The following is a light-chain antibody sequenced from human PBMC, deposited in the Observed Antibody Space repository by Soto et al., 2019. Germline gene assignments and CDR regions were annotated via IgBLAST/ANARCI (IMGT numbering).Light chain of an antibody. Sequence: DIQMTQSPSTLSASVGDRVTITCRASQSVNDWLAWYQQKPGKAPNLLIYKVSNLESGVPSRFGGRGSGTEFTLTIASLQPYDFATYYCQQYSSYSWTFGQGTKVEIK. CDR3: QQYSSYSWT. J-gene: IGKJ1*01. V-gene: IGKV1-5*03. CDR2: KVS. CDR1: QSVNDW.